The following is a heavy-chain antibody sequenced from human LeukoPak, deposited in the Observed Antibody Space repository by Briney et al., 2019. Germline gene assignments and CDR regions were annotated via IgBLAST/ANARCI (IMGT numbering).Heavy chain of an antibody. Sequence: PSETLSLTCTVSGGSISSYYWSWIRQPAGKGLEWIGRIYTSGSTNYNPSLKSRVTMSVDTSKNQFSLKLSSVTAADTAVYYCARGMRRSSNYGGGYYYMDVWGKGTTVTVSS. V-gene: IGHV4-4*07. J-gene: IGHJ6*03. CDR2: IYTSGST. D-gene: IGHD4-11*01. CDR1: GGSISSYY. CDR3: ARGMRRSSNYGGGYYYMDV.